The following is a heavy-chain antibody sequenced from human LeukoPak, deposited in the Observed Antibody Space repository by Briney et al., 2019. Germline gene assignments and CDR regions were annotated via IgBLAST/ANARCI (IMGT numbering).Heavy chain of an antibody. CDR2: ISSDGSNK. Sequence: GKSLRLSCAAAGFAFSGYSMHWVRQAPGKGLEWVSVISSDGSNKYYADSVKGRFTISRDNSKNTLYLQMNSLRPEDTAVYYCARGPEWLLYRYLDYWGQGTLVTVSS. CDR3: ARGPEWLLYRYLDY. D-gene: IGHD3-3*01. V-gene: IGHV3-30-3*01. CDR1: GFAFSGYS. J-gene: IGHJ4*02.